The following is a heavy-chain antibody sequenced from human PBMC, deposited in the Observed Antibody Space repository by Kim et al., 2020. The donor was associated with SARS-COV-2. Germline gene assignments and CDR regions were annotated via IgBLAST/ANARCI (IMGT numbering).Heavy chain of an antibody. J-gene: IGHJ4*02. V-gene: IGHV3-30*04. D-gene: IGHD3-22*01. CDR1: GFTFSSYA. Sequence: GGSLRLSCAASGFTFSSYAMHWVRQAPGKGLEWVAVISYDGSNKYYADSLKGRFTISRDNSKNTLYLQMNSLRAEDTAVYYCARDGPRSGITMIVVVIAYYFDYWGQGTLVTVSS. CDR2: ISYDGSNK. CDR3: ARDGPRSGITMIVVVIAYYFDY.